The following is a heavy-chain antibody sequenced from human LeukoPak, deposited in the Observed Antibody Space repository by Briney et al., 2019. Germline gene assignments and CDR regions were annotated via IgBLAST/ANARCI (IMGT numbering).Heavy chain of an antibody. D-gene: IGHD6-13*01. CDR3: ARHHAVGGSSWYCYYYGMDV. Sequence: PSETLSLTCTVSGGSISSSSYYWGWIRQPPGKGLEWIGSIYYSGSTYYNPSLKSRVTISVDTSKNQFSLKLSSVTAADTAVYYCARHHAVGGSSWYCYYYGMDVWGQGTTVTVSS. CDR1: GGSISSSSYY. J-gene: IGHJ6*02. V-gene: IGHV4-39*01. CDR2: IYYSGST.